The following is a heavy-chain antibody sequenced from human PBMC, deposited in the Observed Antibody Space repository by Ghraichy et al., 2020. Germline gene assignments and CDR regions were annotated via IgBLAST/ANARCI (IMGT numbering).Heavy chain of an antibody. CDR1: GFTFSSYA. D-gene: IGHD3-10*01. J-gene: IGHJ3*02. Sequence: GGSLRLSCAASGFTFSSYAMSWVRQAPGKGLEWVSAISGSGGSTYYADSVKGRFTISRDNSKNTLYLQMNSLRAEDTAVYYCAKDQRNGRGVANSFDIWGQGTMVTVSS. CDR2: ISGSGGST. V-gene: IGHV3-23*01. CDR3: AKDQRNGRGVANSFDI.